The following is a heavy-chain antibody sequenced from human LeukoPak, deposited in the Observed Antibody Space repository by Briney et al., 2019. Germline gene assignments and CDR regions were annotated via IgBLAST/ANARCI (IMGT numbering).Heavy chain of an antibody. CDR2: IIPIFGTA. CDR3: AREERYGSSYDY. D-gene: IGHD3-10*01. Sequence: SVKVSCKASGGTFSSYAISWVRQAPGQGLEWMGGIIPIFGTANYAQKFQGRVTITADESTSTAYMELSSLRSEDTAVYYCAREERYGSSYDYWGQGTLVTVSS. J-gene: IGHJ4*02. CDR1: GGTFSSYA. V-gene: IGHV1-69*13.